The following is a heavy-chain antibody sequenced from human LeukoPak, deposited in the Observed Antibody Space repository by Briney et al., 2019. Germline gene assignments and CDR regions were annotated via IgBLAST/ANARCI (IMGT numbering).Heavy chain of an antibody. Sequence: GGSLRLSCAASGFTFSSYWMHWVRQAPGKGPVWVARTNRDGSSTAYADSVKGRFTISKDNAKNTLYLLMNSLRAEDTAVYYCAKDSVEWYIFDYWGQGTLVTVSS. D-gene: IGHD3-3*01. V-gene: IGHV3-74*01. J-gene: IGHJ4*02. CDR3: AKDSVEWYIFDY. CDR1: GFTFSSYW. CDR2: TNRDGSST.